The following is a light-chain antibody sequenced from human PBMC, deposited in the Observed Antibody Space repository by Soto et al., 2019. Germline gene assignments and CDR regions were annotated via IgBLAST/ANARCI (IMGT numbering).Light chain of an antibody. CDR3: QQRSNWPRT. V-gene: IGKV3-11*01. J-gene: IGKJ1*01. CDR1: QSVSSY. CDR2: DVS. Sequence: EVVLTQSPVTLSLSPGERATLSCRASQSVSSYLAWYQQKPGQAPRLLIYDVSNRATGIPARFSGSGSGTDFTLTISSLEPEDFAVYYCQQRSNWPRTFGQGTKVDIK.